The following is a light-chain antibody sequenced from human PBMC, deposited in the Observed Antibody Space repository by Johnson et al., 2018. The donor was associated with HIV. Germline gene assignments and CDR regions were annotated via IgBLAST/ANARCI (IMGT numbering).Light chain of an antibody. J-gene: IGLJ1*01. CDR2: DNN. Sequence: QSVLTQPPSVSAAPGQKVTISCSGSSSNIGNNYVSWYQQLPRTAPKLLIYDNNKRPSGIPDRFSGSKSGTSATLGITGLQTGDEADYYCGTWDNSLSAGVLGPGTKVTGL. CDR1: SSNIGNNY. CDR3: GTWDNSLSAGV. V-gene: IGLV1-51*01.